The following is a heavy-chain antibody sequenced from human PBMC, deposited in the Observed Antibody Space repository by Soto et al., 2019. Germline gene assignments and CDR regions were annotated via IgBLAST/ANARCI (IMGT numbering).Heavy chain of an antibody. V-gene: IGHV3-23*01. Sequence: PVGSLRLSCAASGFTFSSYAMSWVRQAPGKGLEWVSAISGSGGSTYYADSVKGRFTISRDNSKNTLYLQMNSLRAEDTAVYYCAKDREGYCSSTSCYTAFDIWGQGTMVTVSS. CDR2: ISGSGGST. J-gene: IGHJ3*02. D-gene: IGHD2-2*02. CDR3: AKDREGYCSSTSCYTAFDI. CDR1: GFTFSSYA.